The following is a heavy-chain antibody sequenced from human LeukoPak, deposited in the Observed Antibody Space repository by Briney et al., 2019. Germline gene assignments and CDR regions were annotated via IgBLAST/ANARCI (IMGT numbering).Heavy chain of an antibody. CDR3: ASGGDYSDY. CDR2: IYYSGST. CDR1: GGSISSYY. V-gene: IGHV4-59*08. Sequence: PSETLSLTCAVYGGSISSYYWSWIRQPPGKGLEWIGYIYYSGSTNYNPSLKSRVTISVDTSKNQFSLKLSSVTAADTAVYYCASGGDYSDYWGRGTLVTVSS. D-gene: IGHD4-17*01. J-gene: IGHJ4*02.